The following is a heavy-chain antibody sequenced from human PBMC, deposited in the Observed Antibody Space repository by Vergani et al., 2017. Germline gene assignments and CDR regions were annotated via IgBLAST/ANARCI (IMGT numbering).Heavy chain of an antibody. CDR1: GYSFTSYW. D-gene: IGHD2-15*01. J-gene: IGHJ4*02. Sequence: EVQLVQSGAEVKKPGESLRISCKGSGYSFTSYWISWVRQLPGKGLEWMGRIDPSDTYTNYSPSFQGHVTSSADKSISTAYLQWSSLKASDTAMFYCARHPPGYCSGGSCYDSTYFDYWGQGTLVTVSS. V-gene: IGHV5-10-1*03. CDR2: IDPSDTYT. CDR3: ARHPPGYCSGGSCYDSTYFDY.